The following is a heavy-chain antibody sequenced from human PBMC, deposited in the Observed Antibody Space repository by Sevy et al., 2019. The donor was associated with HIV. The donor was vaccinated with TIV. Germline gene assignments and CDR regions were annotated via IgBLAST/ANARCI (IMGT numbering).Heavy chain of an antibody. CDR1: GGSISSSSYY. D-gene: IGHD1-1*01. Sequence: SETLSLTCTVSGGSISSSSYYWGWIGQPPGKGREGIGRIYYSGGTYYNPSLKSRVTISVDNSKNQFYLKLSSVTAADTAVYYCARHVSGTTDYWGQGTLVTVSS. CDR3: ARHVSGTTDY. J-gene: IGHJ4*02. CDR2: IYYSGGT. V-gene: IGHV4-39*01.